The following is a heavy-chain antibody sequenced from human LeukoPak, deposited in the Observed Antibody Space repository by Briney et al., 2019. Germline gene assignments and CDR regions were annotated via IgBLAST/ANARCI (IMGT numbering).Heavy chain of an antibody. CDR3: ARVSGGIAAAGKDAFDI. J-gene: IGHJ3*02. CDR2: ISRNSGSI. CDR1: GFTFDDYA. V-gene: IGHV3-9*03. D-gene: IGHD6-13*01. Sequence: PGGSLRLSCAASGFTFDDYAMHWVRQAPGKGLEWVSDISRNSGSIGYADSVKGRFTISRDNAKNYLYLQMNSLRAEDMALYYCARVSGGIAAAGKDAFDIWGQGTMVTVSS.